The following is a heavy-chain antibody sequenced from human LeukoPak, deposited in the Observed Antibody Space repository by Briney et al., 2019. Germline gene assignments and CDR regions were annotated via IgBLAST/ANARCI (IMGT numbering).Heavy chain of an antibody. CDR2: IRYDGSNK. CDR3: AKGLSPYCGGDCYEFDY. CDR1: GFTFSSYG. D-gene: IGHD2-21*02. Sequence: PGGSLRLSCAASGFTFSSYGMHWVRQAPGKGLEWVAFIRYDGSNKYYADSVKGRFTISRDNSKNTLYLQMNSLRAEDTAVYYCAKGLSPYCGGDCYEFDYWGQGTLVTVSS. J-gene: IGHJ4*02. V-gene: IGHV3-30*02.